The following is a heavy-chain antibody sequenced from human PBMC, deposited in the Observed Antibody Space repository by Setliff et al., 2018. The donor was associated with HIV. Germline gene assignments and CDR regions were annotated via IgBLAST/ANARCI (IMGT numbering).Heavy chain of an antibody. Sequence: GASVKVSCKVSGYSLTELSMHWVRQATGQGLEWMGWMNPNSGNTGYAQKFQGRVTMTRNTSIRTAYMELSSLRSEDTAVYYCARGGGVYCSGGSCYTSVDFQHWGQGTLVTVSS. V-gene: IGHV1-8*01. CDR2: MNPNSGNT. J-gene: IGHJ1*01. D-gene: IGHD2-15*01. CDR3: ARGGGVYCSGGSCYTSVDFQH. CDR1: GYSLTELS.